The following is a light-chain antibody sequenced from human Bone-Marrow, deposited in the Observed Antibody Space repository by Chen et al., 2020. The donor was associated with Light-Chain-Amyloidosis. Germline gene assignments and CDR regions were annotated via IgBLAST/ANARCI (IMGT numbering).Light chain of an antibody. V-gene: IGLV3-10*01. J-gene: IGLJ3*02. CDR1: ALPYKY. CDR2: DGS. Sequence: SYELTQPPSVSVSPGQTARITCSGDALPYKYTYWYQQKSGQAPVLVIYDGSRRPSGIPERFSASSSGTIATLTGSGAQVEEEADYYSFSTDSSDNHGGVFGGGTKLTVL. CDR3: FSTDSSDNHGGV.